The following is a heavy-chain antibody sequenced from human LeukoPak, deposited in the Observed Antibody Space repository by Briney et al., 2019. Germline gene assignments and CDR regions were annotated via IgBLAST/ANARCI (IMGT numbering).Heavy chain of an antibody. CDR1: GYTFTGYY. D-gene: IGHD3-22*01. V-gene: IGHV1-2*02. Sequence: ASVKVSCKASGYTFTGYYMHWVRQAPGQGLEWMGWINPNSGGTNYAQKFQGRVTMTRDTSISTAYMELSRLRSDDTAVYYRARVPSAYYDSSGYYYDPHAFDIWGQGTMVTVSS. CDR3: ARVPSAYYDSSGYYYDPHAFDI. J-gene: IGHJ3*02. CDR2: INPNSGGT.